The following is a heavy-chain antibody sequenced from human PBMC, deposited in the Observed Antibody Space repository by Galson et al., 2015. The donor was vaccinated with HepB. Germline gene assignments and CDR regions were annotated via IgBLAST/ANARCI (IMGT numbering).Heavy chain of an antibody. D-gene: IGHD6-19*01. CDR3: ARAPPAVAGEDYYYYYGMDV. J-gene: IGHJ6*02. CDR1: GGTFSSYA. V-gene: IGHV1-69*04. CDR2: IIPILGIA. Sequence: SVKVSCKASGGTFSSYAISWVRQAPGQGLEWMGRIIPILGIANYAQKFQGRVTITADKSTSTAYMELSSLRSEDTAVYYCARAPPAVAGEDYYYYYGMDVWGQGTTVTVSS.